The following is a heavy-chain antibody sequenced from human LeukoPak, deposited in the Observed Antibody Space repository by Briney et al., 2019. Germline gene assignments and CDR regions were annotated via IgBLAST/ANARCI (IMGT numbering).Heavy chain of an antibody. CDR3: TTDRYYDNSELQFQH. CDR1: GFTLNNAW. Sequence: GGSLRLSCAASGFTLNNAWMSCVRQAPGKGLEWLGRIKRETDGGTIDYAAPVKGRFTISRDDSRNTLYLQMDSLKIEDAAVYYCTTDRYYDNSELQFQHWGQGTLVTVSS. D-gene: IGHD3-22*01. V-gene: IGHV3-15*01. CDR2: IKRETDGGTI. J-gene: IGHJ1*01.